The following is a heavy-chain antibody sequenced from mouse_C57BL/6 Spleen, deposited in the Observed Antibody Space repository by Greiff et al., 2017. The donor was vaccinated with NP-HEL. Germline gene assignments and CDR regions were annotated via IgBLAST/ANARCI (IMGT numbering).Heavy chain of an antibody. Sequence: QVQLQQPGAELVKPGASVKLSCKASGYTFTSYWMHWVKQRPGQGLEWIGMIHPNSGSTNYNEKFKSKATLTVDKSSSNAYMQLSSLTYEDSAFYYCARYRAVYEGSCAMDYWGQGTSVTVSS. CDR1: GYTFTSYW. CDR2: IHPNSGST. J-gene: IGHJ4*01. V-gene: IGHV1-64*01. CDR3: ARYRAVYEGSCAMDY. D-gene: IGHD2-2*01.